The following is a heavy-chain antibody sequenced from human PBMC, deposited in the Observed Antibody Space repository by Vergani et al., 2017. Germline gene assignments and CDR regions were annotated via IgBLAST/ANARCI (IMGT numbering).Heavy chain of an antibody. V-gene: IGHV1-69*02. CDR3: ARRYSRAMVRGVPFEWYFDL. D-gene: IGHD3-10*01. CDR1: GGTFSSYT. CDR2: IIPILGIA. J-gene: IGHJ2*01. Sequence: QVQLVQSGAEVKKPGSSVKVSCKASGGTFSSYTISWVRQAPGQGLEWMGRIIPILGIANYAQKFQGRVTITADKSTSTAYMELSSLRSEDTAVYYCARRYSRAMVRGVPFEWYFDLWGRGTLVTVSS.